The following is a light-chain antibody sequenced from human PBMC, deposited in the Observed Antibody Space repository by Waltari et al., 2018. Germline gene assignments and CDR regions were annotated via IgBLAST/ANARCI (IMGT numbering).Light chain of an antibody. J-gene: IGKJ4*01. Sequence: DIQLNPSPSFLSASVGDRVNITCRASQDISKYFAWYQQKPGKVPRLLIYAAPTLHSGVPSRFSGSGSGTEFTLSISSLQPEDAATYYCQQVNTYHPLTFGGGTKVEI. CDR3: QQVNTYHPLT. CDR2: AAP. CDR1: QDISKY. V-gene: IGKV1-9*01.